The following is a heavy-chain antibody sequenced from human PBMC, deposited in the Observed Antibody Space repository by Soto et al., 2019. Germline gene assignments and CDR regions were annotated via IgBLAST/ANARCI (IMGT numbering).Heavy chain of an antibody. V-gene: IGHV4-4*02. D-gene: IGHD4-17*01. Sequence: SENLSLTSAVSGGSISSRNWWGWVRQPPGKGLEWIGEIYHSGSTNYNPSLKSRVTISVDTSKNQFSLKLSSVTAADTAVYYCATLYGDYVSYWGQGTLVTVS. CDR3: ATLYGDYVSY. J-gene: IGHJ4*02. CDR1: GGSISSRNW. CDR2: IYHSGST.